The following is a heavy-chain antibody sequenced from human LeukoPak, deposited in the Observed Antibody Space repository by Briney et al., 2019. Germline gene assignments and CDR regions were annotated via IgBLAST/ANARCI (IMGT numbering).Heavy chain of an antibody. CDR2: SIPIFGTA. D-gene: IGHD3-22*01. Sequence: SVKVSCKASGGTFSSYAISWVRQAPGQGLEWMGGSIPIFGTANYAQKFQGRVTITADESTSTAYMELSSLRSEDTAVYYCARDLHYYDSSGYYDYYFDYWGQGTLVTVSS. V-gene: IGHV1-69*13. J-gene: IGHJ4*02. CDR3: ARDLHYYDSSGYYDYYFDY. CDR1: GGTFSSYA.